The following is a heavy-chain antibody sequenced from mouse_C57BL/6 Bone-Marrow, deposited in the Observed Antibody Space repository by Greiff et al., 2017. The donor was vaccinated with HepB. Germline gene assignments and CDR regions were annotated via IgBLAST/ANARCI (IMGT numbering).Heavy chain of an antibody. D-gene: IGHD1-1*01. V-gene: IGHV1-85*01. Sequence: VQGVESGPELVKPGASVKLSCKASGYTFTSYDINWVKQRPGPGLEWLGWIYPRDGSNKYNEKFKGKATLTVDTSSSTADMELHSLTSEASAVYFCARESTTVVADGAMDYWGQGTSVTVSS. CDR3: ARESTTVVADGAMDY. J-gene: IGHJ4*01. CDR1: GYTFTSYD. CDR2: IYPRDGSN.